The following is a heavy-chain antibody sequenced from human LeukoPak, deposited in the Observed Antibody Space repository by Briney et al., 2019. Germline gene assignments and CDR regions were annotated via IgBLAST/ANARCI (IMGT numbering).Heavy chain of an antibody. CDR2: ISSSSSTI. Sequence: GGSLRLSCTDSGFTFSSYSMNWVRQAPGKGLEWVSYISSSSSTIYYADSVKGRFTISRDNAKNSLYLQMNSLRDEDTAVYYCASRSVGYFDYWGQGTLVTVSS. V-gene: IGHV3-48*02. D-gene: IGHD1-26*01. CDR1: GFTFSSYS. CDR3: ASRSVGYFDY. J-gene: IGHJ4*02.